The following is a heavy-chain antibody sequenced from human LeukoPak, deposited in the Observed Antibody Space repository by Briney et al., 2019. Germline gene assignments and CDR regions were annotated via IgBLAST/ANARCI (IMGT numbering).Heavy chain of an antibody. J-gene: IGHJ3*02. CDR2: IYFTGST. D-gene: IGHD3-10*01. CDR3: ARPEYGSGSSYAFDI. CDR1: GGSISSYY. V-gene: IGHV4-59*01. Sequence: SETLSLTCTVSGGSISSYYWSWIRQPPGKGLEWIGYIYFTGSTNYNPSLKSRATISVDTSKNQFSLKLSSVTVADTAVYYCARPEYGSGSSYAFDIWGQGTMVTVSS.